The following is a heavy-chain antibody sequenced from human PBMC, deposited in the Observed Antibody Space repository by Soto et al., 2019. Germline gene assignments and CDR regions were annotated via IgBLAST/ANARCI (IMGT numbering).Heavy chain of an antibody. CDR1: GYTFTGYY. D-gene: IGHD2-15*01. CDR3: ARLEVAATYAEYFQH. CDR2: INPNSGGT. V-gene: IGHV1-2*04. J-gene: IGHJ1*01. Sequence: ASVKVSCKASGYTFTGYYMHWVRQAPGQGLEWMEWINPNSGGTNYAQKFQGWVTITTDTSISTAYMELSRLRSDDTAVYYCARLEVAATYAEYFQHWGQGTLVTVSS.